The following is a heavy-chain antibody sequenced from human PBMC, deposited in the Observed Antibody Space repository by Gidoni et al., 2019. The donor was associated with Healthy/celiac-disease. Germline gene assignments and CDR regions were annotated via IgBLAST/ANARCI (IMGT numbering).Heavy chain of an antibody. CDR2: IKQDGSEK. CDR3: ARETRYCSSTSCPVDY. Sequence: EVQLVESGGGLVQPGGSLRLSCAASGFTFSSYWMSWVRQAPGKGLEWVANIKQDGSEKYYVDSVKGRFTISRDNAKNSLYLQMNSLRAEDTAVYYCARETRYCSSTSCPVDYWGQGTLVTVSS. CDR1: GFTFSSYW. D-gene: IGHD2-2*01. V-gene: IGHV3-7*01. J-gene: IGHJ4*02.